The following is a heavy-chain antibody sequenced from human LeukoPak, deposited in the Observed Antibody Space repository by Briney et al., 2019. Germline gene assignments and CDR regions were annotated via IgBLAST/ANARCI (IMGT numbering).Heavy chain of an antibody. CDR3: AREGQWLPGFDY. V-gene: IGHV4-59*01. Sequence: SEILSLTCTVSGGSISSYYWSWIRQPPGKGLEWIGYIYYSGSTNYNPSLKSRVTISVDTSKNQFSLKLSSVTAADTAVYYCAREGQWLPGFDYWGQGTLVTVSS. J-gene: IGHJ4*02. CDR2: IYYSGST. D-gene: IGHD6-19*01. CDR1: GGSISSYY.